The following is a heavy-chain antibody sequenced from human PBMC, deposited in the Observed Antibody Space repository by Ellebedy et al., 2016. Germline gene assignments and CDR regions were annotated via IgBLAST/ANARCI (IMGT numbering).Heavy chain of an antibody. Sequence: ASVKVSCXASGYTFTGYYMHWVRQAPGQGLEWMGWINPNSGGTNYAQKFQGRVTMTRDTSISTAYMELSRLRSDDTAVYYCATDLKGHGDPRVFDYWGQGTLVTVSS. CDR1: GYTFTGYY. CDR2: INPNSGGT. CDR3: ATDLKGHGDPRVFDY. V-gene: IGHV1-2*02. D-gene: IGHD4-17*01. J-gene: IGHJ4*02.